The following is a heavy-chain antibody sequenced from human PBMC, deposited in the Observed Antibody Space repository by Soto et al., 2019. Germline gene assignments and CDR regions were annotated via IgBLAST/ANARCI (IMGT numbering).Heavy chain of an antibody. D-gene: IGHD5-18*01. CDR2: IIPIFGTA. J-gene: IGHJ5*02. Sequence: SVKVSCKASGGTFSSYAISWVRQAPGQGLEWMGGIIPIFGTANYAQKFQGRVTITADESTSTAYMELSSLRSEDTAVYYCARDIQGIPNWFDPWGQGTLVTVSS. CDR1: GGTFSSYA. CDR3: ARDIQGIPNWFDP. V-gene: IGHV1-69*13.